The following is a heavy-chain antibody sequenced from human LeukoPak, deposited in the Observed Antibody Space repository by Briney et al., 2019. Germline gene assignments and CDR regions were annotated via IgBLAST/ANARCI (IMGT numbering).Heavy chain of an antibody. V-gene: IGHV1-69*04. CDR1: LGTFSSYA. CDR2: IIPILGIA. Sequence: SVKVSCKASLGTFSSYAISGVRQAPGQGLEWMGRIIPILGIANNAQKFQGRVTITADKSTSTAYMELSSLRSEDTAVYYCAIVGRYSDAFDIWGQGTMVTVSS. D-gene: IGHD2-15*01. J-gene: IGHJ3*02. CDR3: AIVGRYSDAFDI.